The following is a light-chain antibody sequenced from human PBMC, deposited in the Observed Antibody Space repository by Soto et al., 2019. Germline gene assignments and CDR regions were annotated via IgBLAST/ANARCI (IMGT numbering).Light chain of an antibody. Sequence: QSALTQPRSVSGSPGQSVTISCTGTSSDVGGYNYVSWYQQYPCKAPKLMIYDVTKRPSGVPDRFSGSKSGNTASLTISGLQAEDEADYYCCSYAGNSWVFGEGTKVTVL. CDR2: DVT. V-gene: IGLV2-11*01. J-gene: IGLJ3*02. CDR3: CSYAGNSWV. CDR1: SSDVGGYNY.